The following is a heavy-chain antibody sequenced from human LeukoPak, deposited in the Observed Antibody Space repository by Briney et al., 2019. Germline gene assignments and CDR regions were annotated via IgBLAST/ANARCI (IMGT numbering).Heavy chain of an antibody. Sequence: SETLSLTCTVSGGSIISDGQYWSWIRQHPGKGLEWIGYIYHSGRTYYNPSLESRVTISVDTSKNQFSLKLSSVTAADTAVYYCARAVGPYCSSTSCYGSTYGTFDYWGQGTLVTVSS. D-gene: IGHD2-2*01. CDR1: GGSIISDGQY. J-gene: IGHJ4*02. CDR2: IYHSGRT. CDR3: ARAVGPYCSSTSCYGSTYGTFDY. V-gene: IGHV4-31*03.